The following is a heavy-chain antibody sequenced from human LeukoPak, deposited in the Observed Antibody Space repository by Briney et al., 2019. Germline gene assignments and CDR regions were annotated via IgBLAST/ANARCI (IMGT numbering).Heavy chain of an antibody. V-gene: IGHV3-20*04. CDR2: INWNGGST. CDR3: AKDELRYYYGSGSPSGFDY. CDR1: GFTFDDYG. D-gene: IGHD3-10*01. J-gene: IGHJ4*02. Sequence: PGGSLRLSCAASGFTFDDYGMSWVRQAPGKGLEWVSGINWNGGSTGYADSVKGRFTISRDNAKNSLYLQMNSLRAEDTAVYYCAKDELRYYYGSGSPSGFDYWGQGTLVTVSS.